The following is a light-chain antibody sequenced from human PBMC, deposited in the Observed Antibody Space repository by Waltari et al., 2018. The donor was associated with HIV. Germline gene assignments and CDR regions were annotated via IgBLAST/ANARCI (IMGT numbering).Light chain of an antibody. Sequence: QSVLTQPPSVSGTPGQRVTISCTGSSSNIGAGYDVHWYQHLPGTAPKLLIFGNINRPSGVPDRFSGSKSDTSASLAITGLQAEDESDYYCQSYDSSLSGRYVFGTGTKVTV. CDR2: GNI. V-gene: IGLV1-40*01. CDR1: SSNIGAGYD. CDR3: QSYDSSLSGRYV. J-gene: IGLJ1*01.